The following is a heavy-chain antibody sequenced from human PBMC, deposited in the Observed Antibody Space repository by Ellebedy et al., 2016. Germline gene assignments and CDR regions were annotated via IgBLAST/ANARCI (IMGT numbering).Heavy chain of an antibody. CDR2: IDPSDSDT. CDR3: ARPSSGWDDAFDI. Sequence: KVSCXGSGYSFPSYWIAWVRQMPGKGLEWMGIIDPSDSDTRYSPSFQGQVTISADKSISTAYLQWSSLKASDTAMYYCARPSSGWDDAFDIWGQGTMVTVSS. D-gene: IGHD1-26*01. V-gene: IGHV5-51*01. CDR1: GYSFPSYW. J-gene: IGHJ3*02.